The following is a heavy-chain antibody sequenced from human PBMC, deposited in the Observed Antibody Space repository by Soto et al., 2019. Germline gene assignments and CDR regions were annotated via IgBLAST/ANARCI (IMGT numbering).Heavy chain of an antibody. J-gene: IGHJ6*02. CDR2: ISAYNVDT. CDR3: ARGHGEIIGAMDV. V-gene: IGHV1-18*01. Sequence: QAQMVQSGPEVKKPGASVNVSCTASGYRFNTYGISWVRQAPGQGLEWMGRISAYNVDTNYAEKFEDRLTMTTDTSTNTAYMELKSLRSDDTAVYFCARGHGEIIGAMDVWGQGTSVTVSS. CDR1: GYRFNTYG. D-gene: IGHD3-3*01.